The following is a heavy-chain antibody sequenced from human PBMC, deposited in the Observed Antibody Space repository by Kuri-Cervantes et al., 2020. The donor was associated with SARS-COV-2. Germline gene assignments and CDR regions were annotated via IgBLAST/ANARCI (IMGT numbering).Heavy chain of an antibody. CDR3: ADEIAVAGSFDY. V-gene: IGHV3-21*01. J-gene: IGHJ4*02. CDR2: ISSSSSYI. CDR1: GFTFSSYS. D-gene: IGHD6-19*01. Sequence: GESLKISCAASGFTFSSYSMNWVRQAPGKGLEWVSSISSSSSYIYYADSVKGRFTISRDNAKNSLYLQMNSLRAEDTAVYYCADEIAVAGSFDYWGQGTLVTVSS.